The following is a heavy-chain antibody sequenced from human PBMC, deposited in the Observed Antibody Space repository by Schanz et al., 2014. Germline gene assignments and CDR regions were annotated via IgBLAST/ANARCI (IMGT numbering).Heavy chain of an antibody. V-gene: IGHV3-66*03. J-gene: IGHJ3*01. CDR2: VYMSAAST. CDR1: GFTVSSNY. D-gene: IGHD3-16*01. Sequence: VQLVESGGGLIQPGGSLRLSCAVSGFTVSSNYMSWVRQAPGKGLEWVSTVYMSAASTRYADSVKGRFIISRDSSKNTLFLQMNSLRSEDTAVYYCTRDRGALINHNDALDLWGQGTMVSVSS. CDR3: TRDRGALINHNDALDL.